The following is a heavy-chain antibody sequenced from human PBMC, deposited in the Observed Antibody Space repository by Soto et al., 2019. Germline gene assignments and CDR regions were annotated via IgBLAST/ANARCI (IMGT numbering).Heavy chain of an antibody. D-gene: IGHD4-17*01. V-gene: IGHV3-33*01. CDR1: GFTFSSYG. J-gene: IGHJ4*02. CDR2: IWYDGSNK. CDR3: ARASPMATVTTSWVY. Sequence: QVQLVESGGGVVQPGRSLRLSCAASGFTFSSYGMHWVRQAPGKGLEWVAVIWYDGSNKYYADSVKGRFTISRDNSKNTLHLHMNSLRAEDTAVYYCARASPMATVTTSWVYWGQGTLVTVSS.